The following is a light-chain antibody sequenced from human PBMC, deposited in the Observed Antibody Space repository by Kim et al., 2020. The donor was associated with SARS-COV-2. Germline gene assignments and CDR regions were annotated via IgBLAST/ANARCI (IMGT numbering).Light chain of an antibody. V-gene: IGLV2-11*03. J-gene: IGLJ3*02. CDR2: DVT. CDR1: SSDVGRYNF. CDR3: CSYAGSYWV. Sequence: PGQSVTISCTGTSSDVGRYNFVSWYQQPPGKAPKLMIYDVTKRPSGVPDRFSGSKSGNTASLTISGLQAEDETDYYCCSYAGSYWVFGGGTQLTVL.